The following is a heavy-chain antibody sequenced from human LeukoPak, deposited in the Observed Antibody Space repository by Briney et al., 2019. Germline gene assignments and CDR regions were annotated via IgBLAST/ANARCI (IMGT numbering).Heavy chain of an antibody. CDR1: GFTFSGYS. D-gene: IGHD5-18*01. V-gene: IGHV3-43*01. Sequence: GGSLRLSCAASGFTFSGYSMNWVRQAPGKGLEWVSLISWDGGSTYFADSVKGRFTISRDNSKNSLYLQMNSLRTEDTALYYYAKAGYSYGSYYYYMDVWGKGTTVTVSS. CDR3: AKAGYSYGSYYYYMDV. CDR2: ISWDGGST. J-gene: IGHJ6*03.